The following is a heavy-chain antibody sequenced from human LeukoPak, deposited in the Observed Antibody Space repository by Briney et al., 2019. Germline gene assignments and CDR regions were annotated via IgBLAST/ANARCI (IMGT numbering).Heavy chain of an antibody. CDR3: AADYYYDSSGYVGAFDI. CDR2: MVVGSGNT. Sequence: SVKVSCKASGFTFSRSAVQWVRQARGQRPEWIGWMVVGSGNTNYAQKFQERVTVTRDMSTSTDYMEFSSLRSEDTAVYYCAADYYYDSSGYVGAFDIWGQGTMVTVSS. V-gene: IGHV1-58*01. CDR1: GFTFSRSA. D-gene: IGHD3-22*01. J-gene: IGHJ3*02.